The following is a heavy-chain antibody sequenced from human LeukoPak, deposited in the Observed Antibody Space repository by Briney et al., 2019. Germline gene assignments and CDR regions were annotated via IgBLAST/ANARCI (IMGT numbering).Heavy chain of an antibody. V-gene: IGHV1-8*01. Sequence: ASVKVSCKASGYTFTSYDINWVRQATGQGLEWMGWMNPNSGNTGYAQKFQGRVTMTRNTSISTAYMELSSLRSEDTAVYYCATPSRWLVHGYFQHWGQGTLVTVSS. CDR2: MNPNSGNT. J-gene: IGHJ1*01. CDR1: GYTFTSYD. D-gene: IGHD6-19*01. CDR3: ATPSRWLVHGYFQH.